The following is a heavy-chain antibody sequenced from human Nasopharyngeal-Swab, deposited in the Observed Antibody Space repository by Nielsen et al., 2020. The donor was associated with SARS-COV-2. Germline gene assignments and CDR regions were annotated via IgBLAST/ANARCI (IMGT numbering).Heavy chain of an antibody. CDR3: AKVAAAAYYFDY. CDR2: ISGSGGST. V-gene: IGHV3-23*01. J-gene: IGHJ4*02. Sequence: GVLKISCAASGFTFSSYAMSWVRQAPGKGLEWVSAISGSGGSTYYADSVKGRFTISRDNSKNTLYLQMNSLRAEDTAVYYCAKVAAAAYYFDYWGQGTLVTVSS. CDR1: GFTFSSYA. D-gene: IGHD6-25*01.